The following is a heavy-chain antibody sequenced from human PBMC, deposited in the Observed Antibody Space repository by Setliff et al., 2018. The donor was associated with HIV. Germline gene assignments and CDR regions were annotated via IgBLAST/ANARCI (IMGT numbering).Heavy chain of an antibody. D-gene: IGHD3-16*01. CDR2: INPNSGGT. CDR1: GYTFTGHY. Sequence: ASVKVSCKASGYTFTGHYVHWVRQAPGQGLEWMGRINPNSGGTSYAQKFQGRVTMTSDTSISTAYMELNRLRHDDTAMYYCARETISEGFAYWGQGALVTVSS. J-gene: IGHJ4*02. CDR3: ARETISEGFAY. V-gene: IGHV1-2*06.